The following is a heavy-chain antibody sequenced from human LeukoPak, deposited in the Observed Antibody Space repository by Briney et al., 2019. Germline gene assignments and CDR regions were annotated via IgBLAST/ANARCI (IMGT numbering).Heavy chain of an antibody. CDR3: ARDRDSSGYYYYYYGMDV. J-gene: IGHJ6*02. CDR2: IYHSGST. Sequence: SETLSLTCAVSGGSLSSSNWWSWVRQPPGKGLEWIGEIYHSGSTNYNPSLKSRVTISVDKSKNQFSLKLSSVTAADTAVYYCARDRDSSGYYYYYYGMDVWGQGTTVTVSS. CDR1: GGSLSSSNW. D-gene: IGHD3-22*01. V-gene: IGHV4-4*02.